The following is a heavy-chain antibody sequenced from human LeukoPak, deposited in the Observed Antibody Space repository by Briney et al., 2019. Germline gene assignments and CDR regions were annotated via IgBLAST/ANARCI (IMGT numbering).Heavy chain of an antibody. D-gene: IGHD6-6*01. CDR3: ARYSSSSHYFDY. V-gene: IGHV1-69*05. CDR1: GGTFSSYA. CDR2: IIPIFGTA. J-gene: IGHJ4*02. Sequence: GASVKVSCKASGGTFSSYAISWVRQAPGQGLEWMGGIIPIFGTANYAQKFQGRVTITTDESTSTAFMELSSLRSEDTAVYYCARYSSSSHYFDYWGQGTLVTVSS.